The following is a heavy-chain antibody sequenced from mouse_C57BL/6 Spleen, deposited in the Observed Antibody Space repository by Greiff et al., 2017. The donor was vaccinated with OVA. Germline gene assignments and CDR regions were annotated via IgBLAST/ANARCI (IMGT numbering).Heavy chain of an antibody. V-gene: IGHV1-15*01. CDR2: IDPETGGT. CDR1: GYTFTDYE. CDR3: AYWERDY. D-gene: IGHD4-1*01. Sequence: VQGVESGAELVRPGASVTLSCKASGYTFTDYEMHWVKQTPVHGLAWIGAIDPETGGTAYNQKFKGKAILTADKSSSTAYKELRSLTSEDSAVYYCAYWERDYWGQGTTLTVSS. J-gene: IGHJ2*01.